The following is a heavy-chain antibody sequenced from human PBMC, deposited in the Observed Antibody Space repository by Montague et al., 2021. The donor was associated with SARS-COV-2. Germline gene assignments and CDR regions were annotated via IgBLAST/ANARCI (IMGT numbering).Heavy chain of an antibody. CDR3: ARGWGGTYSDDAFDI. J-gene: IGHJ3*02. CDR1: GDSIRSATYY. D-gene: IGHD1-26*01. Sequence: TLSLTCDVSGDSIRSATYYWAWIRQPPGKGLEWIGYFYHSGSIYYNPSLKSRVTISVDRSKNHFSLKLTSVTAADTAVYYCARGWGGTYSDDAFDIWGQGTMVTVSS. V-gene: IGHV4-30-2*01. CDR2: FYHSGSI.